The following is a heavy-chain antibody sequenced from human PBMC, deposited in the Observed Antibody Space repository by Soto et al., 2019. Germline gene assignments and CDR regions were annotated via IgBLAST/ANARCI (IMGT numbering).Heavy chain of an antibody. V-gene: IGHV3-23*01. Sequence: GGSLRLSCAASGFTFSSYAMSWVRQAPGKGLEWVSAISGSGGSTYYADSVKGRFTISRDNSKNTLYLQMNSLRAEDTAVYYCAKGDYDFWCQTNGVVYYGMDFWGRGTTVTVS. J-gene: IGHJ6*02. CDR3: AKGDYDFWCQTNGVVYYGMDF. CDR2: ISGSGGST. CDR1: GFTFSSYA. D-gene: IGHD3-3*01.